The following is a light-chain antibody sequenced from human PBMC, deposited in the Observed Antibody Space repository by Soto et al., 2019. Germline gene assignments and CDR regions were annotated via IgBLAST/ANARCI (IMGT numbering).Light chain of an antibody. Sequence: QAFATPAPSLSVSPGATFTLTCASSSGAVTSGFYPSWFQQKPGQAPMPLIYSSISKQSWTPARFSGSLVGGKAVLTLSSVQTEDEADYYCLLYYSSTHVFGTRTKVTVL. CDR1: SGAVTSGFY. J-gene: IGLJ1*01. CDR2: SSI. V-gene: IGLV7-43*01. CDR3: LLYYSSTHV.